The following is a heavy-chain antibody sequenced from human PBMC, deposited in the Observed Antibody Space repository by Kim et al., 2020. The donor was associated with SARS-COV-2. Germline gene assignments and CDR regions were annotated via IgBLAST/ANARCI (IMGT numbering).Heavy chain of an antibody. V-gene: IGHV4-31*03. J-gene: IGHJ4*02. CDR3: ARAPYCSGGSCYYNY. D-gene: IGHD2-15*01. CDR1: GGSISSGGYY. Sequence: SETLSLTCTVSGGSISSGGYYWSWIRQHPGKGLEWIGYIYYSGSTYYNPSLKSRVTISVDTSKNQFSLKLSSVTAADTAVYYCARAPYCSGGSCYYNYWGQGTLVTVSS. CDR2: IYYSGST.